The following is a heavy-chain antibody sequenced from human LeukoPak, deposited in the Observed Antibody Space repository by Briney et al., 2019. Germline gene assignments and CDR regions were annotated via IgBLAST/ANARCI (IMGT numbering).Heavy chain of an antibody. D-gene: IGHD3-22*01. CDR3: ARRSTYDSSGYYSR. CDR1: GGSISSTTYY. V-gene: IGHV4-39*01. J-gene: IGHJ4*02. CDR2: IYYSGST. Sequence: SETLSLTCTVSGGSISSTTYYWGWIRQPPGKGLEWIGSIYYSGSTYYNPSLKSRVTLSADTSKNQFSLKLSSVTAADTAVYYCARRSTYDSSGYYSRWGQGTLVTVSS.